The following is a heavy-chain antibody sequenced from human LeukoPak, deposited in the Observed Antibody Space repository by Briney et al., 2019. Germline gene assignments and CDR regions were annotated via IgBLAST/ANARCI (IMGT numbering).Heavy chain of an antibody. CDR2: INPNSGRA. Sequence: ASVKVSCKASGGTFSSYAIDWVRQATGQGLEWMGWINPNSGRAGCVQKFQGRVNITRDTSISTAYMELSSLRPEDTAVYYCVRVYHDGSFESGNWFDPWGQGTLVTVSS. CDR3: VRVYHDGSFESGNWFDP. CDR1: GGTFSSYA. J-gene: IGHJ5*02. V-gene: IGHV1-8*02. D-gene: IGHD3-22*01.